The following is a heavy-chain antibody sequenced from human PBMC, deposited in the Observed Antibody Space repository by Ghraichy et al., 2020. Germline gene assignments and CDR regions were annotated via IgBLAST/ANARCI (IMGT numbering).Heavy chain of an antibody. CDR3: ARSDSGSDWYNLARVRPFDY. CDR1: GDSVSSNSAA. CDR2: TYYRSKWYN. J-gene: IGHJ4*02. V-gene: IGHV6-1*01. D-gene: IGHD6-19*01. Sequence: SQTLSLTCAISGDSVSSNSAAWNWIRQSPSRGLEWLGRTYYRSKWYNDYAVSVKSRIPINPDTSKNQFSLQLNSVTPEATAVYYCARSDSGSDWYNLARVRPFDYWGKGTLVTVSS.